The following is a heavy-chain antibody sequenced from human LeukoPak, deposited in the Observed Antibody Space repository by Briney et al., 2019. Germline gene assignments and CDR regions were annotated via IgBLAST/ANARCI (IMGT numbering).Heavy chain of an antibody. CDR2: IIPIFGTA. Sequence: ASVKVSRKASGGTFSSYAISWVRQAPGQGLEWMGGIIPIFGTANYAQKFQGRVTMTTDTSTSTAYMELRSLRSDDTAVYYCARGGGSGSPFLRNWGQGTLVTVSS. CDR3: ARGGGSGSPFLRN. J-gene: IGHJ4*02. D-gene: IGHD3-10*01. V-gene: IGHV1-69*05. CDR1: GGTFSSYA.